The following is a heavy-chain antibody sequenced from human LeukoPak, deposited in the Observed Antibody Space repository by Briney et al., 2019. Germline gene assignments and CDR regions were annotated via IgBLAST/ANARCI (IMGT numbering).Heavy chain of an antibody. D-gene: IGHD2-21*02. CDR1: GFTFGDYA. J-gene: IGHJ4*02. CDR3: TRDLEYCGGDCQPFDY. Sequence: GGSLRLSCTASGFTFGDYAMSWVRQAPGKGLEWVGFIRSKAYGGTTEYAASVKGRFTISRDDSRSIDYLQMNSLKTEDTAVYYCTRDLEYCGGDCQPFDYWGQGTLVTVSS. CDR2: IRSKAYGGTT. V-gene: IGHV3-49*04.